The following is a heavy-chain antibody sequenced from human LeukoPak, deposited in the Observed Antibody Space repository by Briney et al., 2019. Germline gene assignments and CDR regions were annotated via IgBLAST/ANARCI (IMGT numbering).Heavy chain of an antibody. CDR3: ARHVAAGPKVNWFDP. Sequence: SETLSLTCTVSAGSISSSSYYWGWIRQPPGKGLEWIGNIYYSGSTYYNPSLKSRVTISVDTSKNQFSLKLTSVTATDTAVYDCARHVAAGPKVNWFDPWGERTLATVSS. J-gene: IGHJ5*02. CDR2: IYYSGST. D-gene: IGHD6-13*01. V-gene: IGHV4-39*01. CDR1: AGSISSSSYY.